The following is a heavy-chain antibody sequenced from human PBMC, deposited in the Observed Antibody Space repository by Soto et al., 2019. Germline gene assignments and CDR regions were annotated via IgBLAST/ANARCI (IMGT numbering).Heavy chain of an antibody. CDR3: AKAGKWSSSWYVYFDY. J-gene: IGHJ4*02. V-gene: IGHV3-23*01. CDR1: GFTFSSYA. CDR2: ISGSGGST. D-gene: IGHD6-13*01. Sequence: GGSLRLSCAASGFTFSSYAMSWVRQAPGKGLEWVSAISGSGGSTYYADSVKGRFTISRDNSKNTLYLQMNSRRAEDTAVYYCAKAGKWSSSWYVYFDYWGQGTLVTVSS.